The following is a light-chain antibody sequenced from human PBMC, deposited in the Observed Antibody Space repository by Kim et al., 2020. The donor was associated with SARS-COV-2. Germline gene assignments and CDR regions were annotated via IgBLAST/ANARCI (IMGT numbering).Light chain of an antibody. V-gene: IGKV1-16*02. CDR1: QDVSNF. J-gene: IGKJ1*01. Sequence: ASVGDSVTIACRASQDVSNFLAWFQQRPGEAPKSLIYASSSLRSGVPSHFSGSGSGTDFTLTISSLQPEDFATYYCQQYLSYPLTFGQGTKVDIK. CDR2: ASS. CDR3: QQYLSYPLT.